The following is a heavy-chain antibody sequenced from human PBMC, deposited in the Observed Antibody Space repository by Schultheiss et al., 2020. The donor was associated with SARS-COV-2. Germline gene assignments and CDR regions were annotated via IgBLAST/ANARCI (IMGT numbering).Heavy chain of an antibody. V-gene: IGHV3-33*06. CDR2: TWYDGSNN. CDR1: GFTFSSYG. Sequence: GESLKISCAASGFTFSSYGMHWVRQAPGKGLEWVAVTWYDGSNNYYADSVKGRFTISRDNSKNTLYLQMNSLRAEDTAVYYCAKLGKGYCSGGSCLDWFDPWGQGTLVTVSS. J-gene: IGHJ5*02. CDR3: AKLGKGYCSGGSCLDWFDP. D-gene: IGHD2-15*01.